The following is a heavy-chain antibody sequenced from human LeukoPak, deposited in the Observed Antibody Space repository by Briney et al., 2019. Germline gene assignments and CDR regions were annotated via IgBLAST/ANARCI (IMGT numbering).Heavy chain of an antibody. Sequence: ASVKVSCKASGYTFTSYAMNWVRQAPGQGLEWMGWINTNTRNPTYAQGFTGRFVFSLDTSVSTAYLQISSLKAEDTAVYYCARGDPPRYCSSTSCPNYMDVWGKGTTVTVSS. CDR1: GYTFTSYA. V-gene: IGHV7-4-1*02. J-gene: IGHJ6*03. CDR3: ARGDPPRYCSSTSCPNYMDV. D-gene: IGHD2-2*01. CDR2: INTNTRNP.